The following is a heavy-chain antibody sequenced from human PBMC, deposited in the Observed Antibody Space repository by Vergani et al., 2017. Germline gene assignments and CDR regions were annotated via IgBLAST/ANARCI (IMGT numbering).Heavy chain of an antibody. CDR1: GFTFSSYG. CDR2: IWYDGSNK. V-gene: IGHV3-33*01. D-gene: IGHD6-19*01. Sequence: QVQLVESGGGVVQPGRSLRLSCAASGFTFSSYGMHWVRQAPGKGLEWVAVIWYDGSNKYYADSVKGRFTISRDNSKNTLYLQMNSLRAEDTAVYYCARDVRSSGWTCFFDCWGQGTLVTVSS. J-gene: IGHJ4*02. CDR3: ARDVRSSGWTCFFDC.